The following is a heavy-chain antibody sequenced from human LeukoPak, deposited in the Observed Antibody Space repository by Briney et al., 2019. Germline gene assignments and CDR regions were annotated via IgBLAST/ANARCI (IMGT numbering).Heavy chain of an antibody. D-gene: IGHD1-7*01. V-gene: IGHV4-39*01. CDR1: GDSISSTIYS. J-gene: IGHJ4*02. CDR3: ARQRGSTLADY. Sequence: SETLSLTCTVSGDSISSTIYSWGWIRQPPGKGLEWIGNISYSGTTYTNPSLSSRVTISVDTSKNHFSLNLSSATAPDTAVYYCARQRGSTLADYWGQGILVTVSS. CDR2: ISYSGTT.